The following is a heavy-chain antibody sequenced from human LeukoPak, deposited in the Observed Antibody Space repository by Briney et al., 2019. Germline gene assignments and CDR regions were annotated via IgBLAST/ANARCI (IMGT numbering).Heavy chain of an antibody. CDR2: ISYDGSNK. V-gene: IGHV3-30*18. J-gene: IGHJ4*02. CDR3: AKATVVPAARGFDY. Sequence: GGSLRLSCAASGFTFSSYGMHWVRQAPGKGLEWVAAISYDGSNKYYADSVKGRFTISRDNSKNTLYLQMNSLRAEDTAVYYCAKATVVPAARGFDYWGQGTLVTVSS. D-gene: IGHD2-2*01. CDR1: GFTFSSYG.